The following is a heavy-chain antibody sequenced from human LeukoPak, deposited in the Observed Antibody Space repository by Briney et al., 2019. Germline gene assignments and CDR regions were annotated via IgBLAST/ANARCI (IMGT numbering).Heavy chain of an antibody. CDR1: GYTFTSYD. V-gene: IGHV1-8*01. CDR3: ARSETYRVRGGGNWFDP. D-gene: IGHD3-10*01. CDR2: MNPNSGNT. Sequence: ASVKVSCKASGYTFTSYDINWVRQATGQGLEWMGWMNPNSGNTGYAQKFQGRVTMTRNTSISTAYMELSSLRSEDTAVYYCARSETYRVRGGGNWFDPWGQGTLVTVSS. J-gene: IGHJ5*02.